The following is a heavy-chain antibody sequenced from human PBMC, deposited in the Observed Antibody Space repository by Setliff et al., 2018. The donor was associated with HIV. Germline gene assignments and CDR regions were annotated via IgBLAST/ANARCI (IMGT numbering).Heavy chain of an antibody. V-gene: IGHV1-18*01. J-gene: IGHJ4*02. CDR3: ARTMDYGDYEPLDY. CDR2: ISAYSGNR. Sequence: ASVKVSCKASGYTLSDYGMTWVRLAPGQGLEWMAWISAYSGNRKFAQKFQGRVTVTRDTSTSTAYMELTSLRSDDTAVYYCARTMDYGDYEPLDYWGQGTLVTVSS. CDR1: GYTLSDYG. D-gene: IGHD4-17*01.